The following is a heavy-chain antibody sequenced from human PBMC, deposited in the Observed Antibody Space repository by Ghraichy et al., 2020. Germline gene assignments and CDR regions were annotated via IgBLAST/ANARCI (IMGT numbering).Heavy chain of an antibody. J-gene: IGHJ6*02. CDR3: AKWDYGRYYYYGMDV. CDR1: GFTFSSYA. V-gene: IGHV3-23*01. Sequence: GGSLRLSCAASGFTFSSYAMSWVRQAPGKGLEWVSAISGSGGSTYYADSVKGRFTISRDNSKNTLYLQMNSLRAEDTAVYYCAKWDYGRYYYYGMDVWGQGTTVTVSS. D-gene: IGHD4-17*01. CDR2: ISGSGGST.